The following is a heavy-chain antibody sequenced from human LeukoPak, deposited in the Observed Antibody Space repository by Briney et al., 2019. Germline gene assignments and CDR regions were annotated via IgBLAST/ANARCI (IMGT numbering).Heavy chain of an antibody. CDR2: ISSSSSYI. CDR1: GFTFSSYS. D-gene: IGHD2-2*01. J-gene: IGHJ4*02. V-gene: IGHV3-21*01. Sequence: GGSLRLSCAASGFTFSSYSMNWVRQAPGKGLDWVSSISSSSSYIYYADSVKGRFTISRDNAKNSLYLQMNSLRAEDTAVYYCAREEYCSSTSCPLDYWGQGTLVTVSS. CDR3: AREEYCSSTSCPLDY.